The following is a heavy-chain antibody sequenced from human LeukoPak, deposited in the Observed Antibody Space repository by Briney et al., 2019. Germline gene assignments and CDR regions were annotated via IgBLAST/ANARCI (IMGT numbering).Heavy chain of an antibody. V-gene: IGHV1-8*03. D-gene: IGHD2-2*01. CDR1: GYTFTSYD. Sequence: ASVKLSCKASGYTFTSYDINWVRQATGQGLEWMGWMNPNSGNTGYAQKFQGRVTITRNTSISTAYMELSSLRSEDTAVYYCARGLVVPAARAMDVWGKGTTVTVSS. J-gene: IGHJ6*04. CDR3: ARGLVVPAARAMDV. CDR2: MNPNSGNT.